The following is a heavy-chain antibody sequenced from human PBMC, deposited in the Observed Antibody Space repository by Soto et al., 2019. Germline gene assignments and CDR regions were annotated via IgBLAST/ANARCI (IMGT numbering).Heavy chain of an antibody. CDR2: ISYDGSNK. CDR1: GFTFSSYA. Sequence: GGSPRLSCAASGFTFSSYAMHWVRQAPGKGLEWVAVISYDGSNKYYADSVKGRFTISRDNSKNTLYLQMNSLRAEDTAVYYCAREPSSSGSYSYYYGMDVWGQGTTVTVSS. CDR3: AREPSSSGSYSYYYGMDV. D-gene: IGHD1-26*01. J-gene: IGHJ6*02. V-gene: IGHV3-30*04.